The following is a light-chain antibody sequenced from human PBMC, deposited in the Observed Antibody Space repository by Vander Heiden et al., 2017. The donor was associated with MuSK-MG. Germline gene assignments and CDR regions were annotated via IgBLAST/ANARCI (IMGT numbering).Light chain of an antibody. CDR3: QQRSNWPLT. J-gene: IGKJ4*02. CDR2: GAS. Sequence: IVLLQSPATLSVSPGERATLSCRASQGISSYLAWYQQKPGKAPRPLIYGASVRASGIPSRFSGSGSGTDFTLTISSLEPEDFAVYYCQQRSNWPLTFGGGTKVEIK. CDR1: QGISSY. V-gene: IGKV3-11*01.